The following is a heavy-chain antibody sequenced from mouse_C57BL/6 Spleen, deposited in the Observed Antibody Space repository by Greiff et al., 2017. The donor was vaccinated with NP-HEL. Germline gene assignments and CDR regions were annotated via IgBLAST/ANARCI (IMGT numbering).Heavy chain of an antibody. Sequence: QVQLQQPGTELVKPGASVKLSCKASGYTFTSYWMHWVKQRPGQGLEWIGNINPSNGGTNYNEKFKSKATLTVDKSSSTAYMQLSSLTSEDSAVYYRARLGIYYGKRVYFDYWGQGTTLTVSS. V-gene: IGHV1-53*01. CDR2: INPSNGGT. D-gene: IGHD2-1*01. J-gene: IGHJ2*01. CDR3: ARLGIYYGKRVYFDY. CDR1: GYTFTSYW.